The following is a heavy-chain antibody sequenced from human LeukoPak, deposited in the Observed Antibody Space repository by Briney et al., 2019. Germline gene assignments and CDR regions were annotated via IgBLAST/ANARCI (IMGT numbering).Heavy chain of an antibody. Sequence: ASVKVSCKAFGYTFTSYGISWVRQAPGQGLEWMGWISAYSGHANYAQELQGRVTMTTDTSTSTAYMELRGLRSDDTAMYYCARVLGDGYDPAHYWGQGTLVTVSS. J-gene: IGHJ4*02. V-gene: IGHV1-18*01. CDR1: GYTFTSYG. CDR3: ARVLGDGYDPAHY. CDR2: ISAYSGHA. D-gene: IGHD5-12*01.